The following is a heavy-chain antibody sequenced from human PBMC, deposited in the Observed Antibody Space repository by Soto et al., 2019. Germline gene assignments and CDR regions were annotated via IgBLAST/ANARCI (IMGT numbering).Heavy chain of an antibody. D-gene: IGHD1-26*01. J-gene: IGHJ6*01. CDR1: GGNFRTSA. Sequence: GASVKVSCKALGGNFRTSAISWVRQAPGQGLEWVGGIIPIFGKPRYGQKFQGRVTITADESTTTAYMDLSNLRYEDTAVYYCARDKDRVELGGNYNRYSQSTPAPSLGAGGSSPSSNYY. CDR2: IIPIFGKP. CDR3: ARDKDRVELGGNYNRYSQSTPAPSLGAGGSSPSSNYY. V-gene: IGHV1-69*13.